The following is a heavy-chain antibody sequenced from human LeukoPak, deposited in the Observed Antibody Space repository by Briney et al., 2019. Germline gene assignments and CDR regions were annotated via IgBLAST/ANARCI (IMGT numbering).Heavy chain of an antibody. CDR1: GFTFSSYS. D-gene: IGHD3-10*01. J-gene: IGHJ4*02. Sequence: GGSLRLSCAASGFTFSSYSMNWVRQAPGKGLEWVSSISSSSSYIYYADSVKGRFTISRDNAKNSLYLQMNSLRAEDTAVYYCARDSQPNLVRVAHDYWGQGTLVTVSS. CDR2: ISSSSSYI. CDR3: ARDSQPNLVRVAHDY. V-gene: IGHV3-21*01.